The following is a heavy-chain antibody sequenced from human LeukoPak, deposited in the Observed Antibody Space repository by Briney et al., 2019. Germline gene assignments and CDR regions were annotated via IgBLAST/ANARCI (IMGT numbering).Heavy chain of an antibody. CDR2: IIPIFGTA. CDR3: ARGLLAGYSPSWFDP. V-gene: IGHV1-69*13. J-gene: IGHJ5*02. CDR1: GGTFSSYA. D-gene: IGHD3-9*01. Sequence: ASVKVSCKASGGTFSSYAISWVRQAPGQGLEWMGGIIPIFGTANYAQKFQGRVTITADESTSTAYMELSSLRSEDTAVYYCARGLLAGYSPSWFDPWGQATLVTVSS.